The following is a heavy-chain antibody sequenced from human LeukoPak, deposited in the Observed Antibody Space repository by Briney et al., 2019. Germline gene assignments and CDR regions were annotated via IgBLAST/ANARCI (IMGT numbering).Heavy chain of an antibody. CDR1: GFTFDDYA. D-gene: IGHD4/OR15-4a*01. CDR3: AKDISSNYALQY. CDR2: IRWDGSSI. V-gene: IGHV3-43D*03. Sequence: GGSLRLSCAASGFTFDDYAMHWVRQAPGKGLEWVSLIRWDGSSIHYADSVKGRFTISRDNSKNSLWLQMNSLRAEDTALYYCAKDISSNYALQYWGQGTLVTVSS. J-gene: IGHJ4*02.